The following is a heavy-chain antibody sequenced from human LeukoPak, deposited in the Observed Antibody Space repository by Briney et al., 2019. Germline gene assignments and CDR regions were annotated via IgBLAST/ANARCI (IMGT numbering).Heavy chain of an antibody. D-gene: IGHD6-13*01. CDR2: ISGSGSTI. J-gene: IGHJ4*02. Sequence: GGSLRLSCAASGFTFSDYYMSWIRQAPGKGLQWVSYISGSGSTIYYADSVKGRFTISRDNAKNSLYLQMNSLRTEDTAVYYCATEGGSSSWSYVWGRHYFDYWGQGTLVTVSS. CDR3: ATEGGSSSWSYVWGRHYFDY. V-gene: IGHV3-11*04. CDR1: GFTFSDYY.